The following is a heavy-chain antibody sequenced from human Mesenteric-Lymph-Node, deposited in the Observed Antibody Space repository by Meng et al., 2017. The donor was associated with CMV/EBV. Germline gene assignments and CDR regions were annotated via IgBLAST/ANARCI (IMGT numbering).Heavy chain of an antibody. V-gene: IGHV3-7*01. Sequence: GGSLRPSCAASGFTFSSYWMSWVRQAPGKGLEWVANIKQDGSEKYYVDSVKGRFTISRDNAKNSLYLQMNSLRAEDTAVYYTVRGGPGNYYYYYGMDVWGQGTTVTVSS. CDR2: IKQDGSEK. J-gene: IGHJ6*02. CDR1: GFTFSSYW. D-gene: IGHD3-10*01. CDR3: VRGGPGNYYYYYGMDV.